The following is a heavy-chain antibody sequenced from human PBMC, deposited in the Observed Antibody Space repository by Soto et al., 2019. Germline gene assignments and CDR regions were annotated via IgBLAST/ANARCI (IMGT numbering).Heavy chain of an antibody. J-gene: IGHJ6*02. CDR3: AKDPTGSGSYWDYYYYYGMDV. CDR2: ISGSGGST. Sequence: PGGSLRLSCAASGFTFSSYAMSWVRQAPGKGLEWVSAISGSGGSTYYADSVKGRFTISRDNSKNTLYLQMNSLRAEDTAVYYCAKDPTGSGSYWDYYYYYGMDVWGQGTTVTVSS. V-gene: IGHV3-23*01. CDR1: GFTFSSYA. D-gene: IGHD3-10*01.